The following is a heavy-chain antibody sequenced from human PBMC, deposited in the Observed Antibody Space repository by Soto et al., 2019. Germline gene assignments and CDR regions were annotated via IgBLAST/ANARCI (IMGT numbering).Heavy chain of an antibody. J-gene: IGHJ4*02. CDR3: ARAGTGCSSTSCSRRPIEY. CDR2: ISAYNGNT. D-gene: IGHD2-2*01. Sequence: GASLTVSCEDSGYTFPIYGSCYVRQAHGNGLGGMGWISAYNGNTNYAQKLQGRVTMTTDTSTSTAYMELRSLRSDDTAVYYCARAGTGCSSTSCSRRPIEYWGQGNRVTVSA. CDR1: GYTFPIYG. V-gene: IGHV1-18*04.